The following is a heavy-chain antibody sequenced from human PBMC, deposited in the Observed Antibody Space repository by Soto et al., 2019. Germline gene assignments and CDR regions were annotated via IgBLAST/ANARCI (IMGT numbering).Heavy chain of an antibody. CDR1: GFTFSSYS. Sequence: EVQLVESGGGLVKPGGSLRLSCAASGFTFSSYSMNWVRQAPVKGLDWVSSISSSSSYIYYAHSVRGRFSISRDNAKNSLYLQMNRLRAEDTAVYSCARDNDWFYFDLWGRCTPVTVSS. V-gene: IGHV3-21*01. CDR3: ARDNDWFYFDL. CDR2: ISSSSSYI. D-gene: IGHD3-9*01. J-gene: IGHJ2*01.